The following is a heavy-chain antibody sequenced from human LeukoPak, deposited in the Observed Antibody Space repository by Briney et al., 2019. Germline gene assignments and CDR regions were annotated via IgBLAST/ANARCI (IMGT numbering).Heavy chain of an antibody. CDR1: GASIRSYY. CDR3: ARSYDTNNRQRFDY. J-gene: IGHJ4*02. Sequence: SDTLSLTCTVSGASIRSYYWSWIRQPPGKGLEWIAYMYYSESPNYNPSLKSRVTMSGDTSRTQFSLKLNSVTAADTAVYYCARSYDTNNRQRFDYWGQGILVTVSP. CDR2: MYYSESP. V-gene: IGHV4-59*08. D-gene: IGHD3-22*01.